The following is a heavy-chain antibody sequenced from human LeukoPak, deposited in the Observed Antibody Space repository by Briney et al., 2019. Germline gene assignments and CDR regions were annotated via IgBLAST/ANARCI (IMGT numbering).Heavy chain of an antibody. CDR1: GYSFTEHW. V-gene: IGHV5-10-1*01. J-gene: IGHJ4*02. CDR3: ARHLYGSVTYNVDY. Sequence: ESPKISCKVSGYSFTEHWIGWGLQMPGKGLEWMGRIDPSDACTNYSRPFQGHESISDDKSISTAFLQWSSLKASDTAMYYCARHLYGSVTYNVDYWGQGPLLPVSS. CDR2: IDPSDACT. D-gene: IGHD3-10*01.